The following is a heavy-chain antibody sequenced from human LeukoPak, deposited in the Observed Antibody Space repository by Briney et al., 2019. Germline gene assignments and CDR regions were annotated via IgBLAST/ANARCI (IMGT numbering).Heavy chain of an antibody. D-gene: IGHD3-10*01. CDR3: ARDRHGSGTYNYYGMDV. Sequence: GASVKVSCKASGYTFTTYYMYWVRQAPGQGLEWMGIINPSGGSTTYAQKFQGRVTITRDTSTSTVYMEVSSLRSEDTAVYYCARDRHGSGTYNYYGMDVWGQGTTVTVSS. J-gene: IGHJ6*02. V-gene: IGHV1-46*01. CDR2: INPSGGST. CDR1: GYTFTTYY.